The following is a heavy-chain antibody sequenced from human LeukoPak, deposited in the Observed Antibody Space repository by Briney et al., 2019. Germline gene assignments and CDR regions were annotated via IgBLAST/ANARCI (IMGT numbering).Heavy chain of an antibody. CDR3: ARERLYYDTSGYYYYFDY. Sequence: SQTLSLTCAISGDSFSSNSTAWNWIRQYPSRGLEWLVRTKYRSKWYNDYAVSVISRITINPDTSKNLFSLQLNSVTPEDTAVYYCARERLYYDTSGYYYYFDYWGQGTLVTVSS. CDR1: GDSFSSNSTA. J-gene: IGHJ4*02. V-gene: IGHV6-1*01. CDR2: TKYRSKWYN. D-gene: IGHD3-22*01.